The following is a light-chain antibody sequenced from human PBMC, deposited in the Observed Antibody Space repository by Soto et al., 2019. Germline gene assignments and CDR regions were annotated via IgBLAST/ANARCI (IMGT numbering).Light chain of an antibody. J-gene: IGLJ2*01. CDR3: AAWDDSLNGVL. CDR1: SSNIGSYT. Sequence: QSVLTQPPSASGTPGQRVTISCSGSSSNIGSYTVSWYQQLPGAAPKLLIYSNNQRPSGVPDRFSGSKSGTSASLCISGLQSEDEADYYCAAWDDSLNGVLFGGGTMVTVL. CDR2: SNN. V-gene: IGLV1-44*01.